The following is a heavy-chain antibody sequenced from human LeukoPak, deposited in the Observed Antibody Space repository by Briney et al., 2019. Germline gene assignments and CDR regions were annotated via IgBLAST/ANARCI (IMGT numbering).Heavy chain of an antibody. Sequence: GGSLRLPCAASGFTFDDYAMHWVRQAPGKGLEWVSGISWNSGSIGYADSVKGRFTISRDNAKNSLYLQMNSLRAEDTALYYCAKDISGWFGELPDYWGQGTLVTVSS. CDR3: AKDISGWFGELPDY. V-gene: IGHV3-9*01. J-gene: IGHJ4*02. D-gene: IGHD3-10*01. CDR2: ISWNSGSI. CDR1: GFTFDDYA.